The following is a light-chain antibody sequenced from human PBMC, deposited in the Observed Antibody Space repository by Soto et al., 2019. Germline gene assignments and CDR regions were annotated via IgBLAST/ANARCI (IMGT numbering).Light chain of an antibody. V-gene: IGKV3-20*01. CDR3: QQYGNSPIT. Sequence: EVVLTQSPGTLSLSRCERATLSCRASERIYSAYLGWYQQKPGRAPRLLIYGTSSRATGIPDRFSGSGSGTDFTLTISRLEPEDFAVYYCQQYGNSPITFGQGTRLEIK. CDR2: GTS. J-gene: IGKJ5*01. CDR1: ERIYSAY.